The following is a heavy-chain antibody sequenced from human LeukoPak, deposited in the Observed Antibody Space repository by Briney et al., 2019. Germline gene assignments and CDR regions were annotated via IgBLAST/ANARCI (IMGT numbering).Heavy chain of an antibody. Sequence: GGSLRLSCAASGFTFSSYWMSWVRQAPGKGLEWVANIKQDGSEKYYVDSVKGRFTIPRDNAKNSLYLQMNSLRAEDTAVYYCARCRRPLTGYSSSWYYFDYWGQGTLVTVSS. CDR2: IKQDGSEK. CDR1: GFTFSSYW. V-gene: IGHV3-7*01. J-gene: IGHJ4*02. CDR3: ARCRRPLTGYSSSWYYFDY. D-gene: IGHD6-13*01.